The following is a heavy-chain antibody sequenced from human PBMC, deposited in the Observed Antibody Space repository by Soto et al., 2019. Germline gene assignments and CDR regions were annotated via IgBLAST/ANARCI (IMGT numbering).Heavy chain of an antibody. J-gene: IGHJ3*02. V-gene: IGHV4-59*01. CDR1: RGSIRSYY. D-gene: IGHD6-6*01. Sequence: SEILSLSCTVSRGSIRSYYWCWIRPPPGKGLEWIGYIYYSGSTNYNPSLKSRVTISVDTSKNQFSLKLSSVTAADTAVYYCARDQEYSSSPDAFDIWGQGTMVTGSS. CDR2: IYYSGST. CDR3: ARDQEYSSSPDAFDI.